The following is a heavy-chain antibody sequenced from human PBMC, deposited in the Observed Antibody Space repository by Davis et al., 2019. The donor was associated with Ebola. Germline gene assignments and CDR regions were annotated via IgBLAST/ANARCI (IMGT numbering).Heavy chain of an antibody. CDR3: AKDTSNIWFDI. J-gene: IGHJ3*02. Sequence: GESLKIPCEASGFIFSSYVMSWVRQAPGKGLEWVSTLGTSADTYYADSVKGRFTISRDNSKNTLYLQMNGLRVEDTAIYYCAKDTSNIWFDIWGQGTMVTVSS. CDR2: LGTSADT. V-gene: IGHV3-23*01. CDR1: GFIFSSYV. D-gene: IGHD1-26*01.